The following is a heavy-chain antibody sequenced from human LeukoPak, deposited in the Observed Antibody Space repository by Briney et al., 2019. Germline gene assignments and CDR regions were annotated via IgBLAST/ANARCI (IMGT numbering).Heavy chain of an antibody. J-gene: IGHJ6*02. CDR3: ARILSRYYSLDYYGMDV. CDR1: GFTFSSYS. V-gene: IGHV3-21*01. Sequence: PGGSLRLSCAASGFTFSSYSMNWVRQAPGKGLEWVSSISSSSSYIYYADSVKGRFIISRDNAKNSLYLQMNSLRAEDTAVYYCARILSRYYSLDYYGMDVWGQGTTVTVSS. CDR2: ISSSSSYI. D-gene: IGHD3-10*01.